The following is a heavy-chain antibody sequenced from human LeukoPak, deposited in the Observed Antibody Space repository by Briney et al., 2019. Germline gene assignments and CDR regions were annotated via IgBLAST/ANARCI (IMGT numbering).Heavy chain of an antibody. CDR1: GFTFSSYA. Sequence: GGSLRLSCAASGFTFSSYAMSWVRQAPGKGLEWVSAISGSGGSTYYADSVKGRFTISRDNSKNTLYLQMNSLRAEDTAVYYCATAALGVPVTKYYDILTGYTEIDYWGQGTLVTVSS. CDR3: ATAALGVPVTKYYDILTGYTEIDY. V-gene: IGHV3-23*01. D-gene: IGHD3-9*01. J-gene: IGHJ4*02. CDR2: ISGSGGST.